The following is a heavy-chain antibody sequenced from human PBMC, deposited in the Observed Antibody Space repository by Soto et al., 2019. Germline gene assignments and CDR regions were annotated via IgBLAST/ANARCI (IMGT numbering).Heavy chain of an antibody. CDR1: GGSISSGDYY. CDR3: ARGGRRTKSGEGIDY. V-gene: IGHV4-30-4*01. J-gene: IGHJ4*02. D-gene: IGHD7-27*01. Sequence: QVQLQESGPGLVKPSQTLSLTCTVSGGSISSGDYYWSWIRQPPGKGLEWIGYIYYSGSTYYNPSLKGRVTISVDTSKNQFALKLSSVTAADTAVYYCARGGRRTKSGEGIDYWGQGTLVTVSS. CDR2: IYYSGST.